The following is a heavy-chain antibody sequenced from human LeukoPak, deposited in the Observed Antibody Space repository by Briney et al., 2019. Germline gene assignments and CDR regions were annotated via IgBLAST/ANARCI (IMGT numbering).Heavy chain of an antibody. CDR2: ISGSGGST. CDR1: GFTFSSYA. D-gene: IGHD2-8*01. V-gene: IGHV3-23*01. J-gene: IGHJ4*02. Sequence: GGSLRLSCAASGFTFSSYAMSWVRQAPGKGLEWVSAISGSGGSTYYADSVKGRFTITRDNSKDTLYLQMNSLRAEDTAVYYCAKSSMAYGFDYWGQGTLVTVSS. CDR3: AKSSMAYGFDY.